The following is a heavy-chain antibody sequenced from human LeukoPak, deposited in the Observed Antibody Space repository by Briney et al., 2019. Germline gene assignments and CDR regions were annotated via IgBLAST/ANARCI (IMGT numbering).Heavy chain of an antibody. J-gene: IGHJ6*02. CDR1: GFTFSSYA. Sequence: GRSLRLSCAASGFTFSSYAMHWVRQAPGKGLEWVANIKQDGSEKYYVDSVKGRFTISRDNAKNALYLQMNSLRAEDTAVYYCARVNKSYYYYGMDVWGQGTTVTVSS. CDR2: IKQDGSEK. CDR3: ARVNKSYYYYGMDV. V-gene: IGHV3-7*03. D-gene: IGHD1/OR15-1a*01.